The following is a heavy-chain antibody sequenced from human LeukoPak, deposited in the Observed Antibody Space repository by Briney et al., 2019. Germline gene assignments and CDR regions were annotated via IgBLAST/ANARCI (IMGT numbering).Heavy chain of an antibody. CDR1: GGTFSSYA. CDR2: INPNSGGT. CDR3: ARSGDYYDSSGYARDAFDI. Sequence: ASVKVSCKASGGTFSSYAISWVRQAPGQGLEWMGWINPNSGGTNYAQKFQGRVTMTRDTSISTAYMELSRLRSDDTAVYYCARSGDYYDSSGYARDAFDIWGQGTMVTVSS. V-gene: IGHV1-2*02. J-gene: IGHJ3*02. D-gene: IGHD3-22*01.